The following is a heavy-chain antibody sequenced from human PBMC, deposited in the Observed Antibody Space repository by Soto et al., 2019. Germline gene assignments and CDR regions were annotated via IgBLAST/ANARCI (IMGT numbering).Heavy chain of an antibody. D-gene: IGHD1-26*01. Sequence: QITLKESGPTLVKPTQTLTLTCTFSGFSLSTSAVGVGWIRQPPGKALEWLAVIYWDDDKRYSPSLKSRLTTXKXTXXNQVVLTLTNMDTVDTATYYCAHSTPLYSGSYWDYWGQGTLVTVSS. CDR3: AHSTPLYSGSYWDY. J-gene: IGHJ4*02. V-gene: IGHV2-5*02. CDR2: IYWDDDK. CDR1: GFSLSTSAVG.